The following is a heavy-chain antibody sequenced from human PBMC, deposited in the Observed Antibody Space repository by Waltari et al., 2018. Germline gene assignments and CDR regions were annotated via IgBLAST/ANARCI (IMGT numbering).Heavy chain of an antibody. D-gene: IGHD3-10*01. CDR3: ASPRGKRFDP. V-gene: IGHV4-34*01. CDR2: VSQYGKT. CDR1: GGSFSGDY. J-gene: IGHJ5*02. Sequence: QVQLQQWGAGLLKPSETLSLTCGVSGGSFSGDYWTWIRQPPGKGLEWIGQVSQYGKTSYNPSLTSRVTISVDTSKNQFSLRLTSVTAADTAVYYCASPRGKRFDPWGLGTLVIVSS.